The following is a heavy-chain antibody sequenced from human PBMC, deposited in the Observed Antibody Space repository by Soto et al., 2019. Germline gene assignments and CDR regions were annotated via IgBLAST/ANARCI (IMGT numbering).Heavy chain of an antibody. V-gene: IGHV5-51*01. CDR2: IYPGDSDT. D-gene: IGHD6-13*01. CDR1: GYSFTSYW. Sequence: PGESLKICCKGSGYSFTSYWIGWVRQMPGEGLEWMGIIYPGDSDTRYSPSFQGQVTISADKSISTAYLQWSSLKASDTAMYYCALFHNIAAATGPIDHWGQGALVTVSS. J-gene: IGHJ4*02. CDR3: ALFHNIAAATGPIDH.